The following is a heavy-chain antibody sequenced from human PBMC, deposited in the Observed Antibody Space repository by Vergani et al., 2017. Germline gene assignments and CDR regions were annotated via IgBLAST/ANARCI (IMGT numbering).Heavy chain of an antibody. D-gene: IGHD3-16*01. V-gene: IGHV4-61*02. CDR3: ARGNPYVDFDI. CDR1: GASITSGSFY. Sequence: QLQLQESGPGLVKPSQTLSLTCTVSGASITSGSFYWSWIRQPAGKGLEWIGRIHASGTKNYNPSLNSRATISVDTSRNQISLKLTSVTATDTAIYFCARGNPYVDFDIWGQGTMITVSS. CDR2: IHASGTK. J-gene: IGHJ3*02.